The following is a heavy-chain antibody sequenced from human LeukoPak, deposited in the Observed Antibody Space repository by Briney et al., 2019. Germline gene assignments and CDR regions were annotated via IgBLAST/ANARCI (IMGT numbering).Heavy chain of an antibody. Sequence: GGSLRLSFAASGFTFSSYWMSWVRQAPGKGLEWVANIKQDGSEKYYVDSVKGRFTISRDNAKNSLYLQMNSLRAEDTAVYYCAKLFWSDAFDIWGQGTMVTVSS. CDR2: IKQDGSEK. CDR3: AKLFWSDAFDI. D-gene: IGHD3-3*01. CDR1: GFTFSSYW. J-gene: IGHJ3*02. V-gene: IGHV3-7*01.